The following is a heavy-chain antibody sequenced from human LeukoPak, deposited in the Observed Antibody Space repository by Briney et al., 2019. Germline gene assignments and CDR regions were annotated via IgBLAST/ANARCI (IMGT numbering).Heavy chain of an antibody. J-gene: IGHJ6*02. CDR1: GFTFSSYA. V-gene: IGHV3-23*01. CDR2: ISGSGGST. Sequence: GGSLRLSCAASGFTFSSYAMSWVRQAPGKGLEWVSAISGSGGSTYYADSVKGRFTISRDNSKNTLYLQMNSLRAEDTAVYYCAKDTAAAGRYYYYGMDVWGQGTTGTVSS. CDR3: AKDTAAAGRYYYYGMDV. D-gene: IGHD6-13*01.